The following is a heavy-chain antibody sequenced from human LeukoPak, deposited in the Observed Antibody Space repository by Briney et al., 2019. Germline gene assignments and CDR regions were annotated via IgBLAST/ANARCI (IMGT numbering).Heavy chain of an antibody. CDR2: IYPGDSDT. J-gene: IGHJ2*01. CDR3: ARRSRETWYFDL. D-gene: IGHD5-24*01. CDR1: GYNFTTYW. Sequence: GESLKISCEASGYNFTTYWIGWVRHMPGKGLEWMGLIYPGDSDTRYRPSFLGQVTISADRSFSTAYLQWSSLKASDTAMYFCARRSRETWYFDLWGRGTLVTVSS. V-gene: IGHV5-51*01.